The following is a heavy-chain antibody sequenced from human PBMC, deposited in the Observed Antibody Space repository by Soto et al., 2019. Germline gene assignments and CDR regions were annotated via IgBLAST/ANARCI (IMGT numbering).Heavy chain of an antibody. CDR1: GFTFTSSA. CDR2: IFVGSGNT. D-gene: IGHD3-22*01. V-gene: IGHV1-58*01. Sequence: ASVKVSCKASGFTFTSSAVQFVRQARGQRLKCIGWIFVGSGNTSYAQKFQERVAIARGMSARTAYMELSSLRSEDTAVYYCAAPDSRGSIAYWGQGPLGTVSS. CDR3: AAPDSRGSIAY. J-gene: IGHJ4*02.